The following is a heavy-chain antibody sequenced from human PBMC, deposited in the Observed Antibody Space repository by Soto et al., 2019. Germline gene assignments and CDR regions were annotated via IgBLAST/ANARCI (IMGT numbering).Heavy chain of an antibody. CDR3: ARDAPLSPGTWLNLDY. CDR1: GFSFSTYD. D-gene: IGHD3-10*01. CDR2: INSRSDSI. J-gene: IGHJ4*02. Sequence: PGGSLRLSSTASGFSFSTYDMNCVRQAPGKGLEWISYINSRSDSIDYADSVKGRFTITRDNAKNSVYLQMNSLRVEDTGVYYCARDAPLSPGTWLNLDYWSQGTLVTVS. V-gene: IGHV3-48*01.